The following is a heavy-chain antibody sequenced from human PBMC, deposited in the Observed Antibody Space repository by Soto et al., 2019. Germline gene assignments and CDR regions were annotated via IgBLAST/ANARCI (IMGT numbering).Heavy chain of an antibody. Sequence: EVQLLESGGGLVQPGGSLRLSCAASGLTFRAFSMSWVRQPPGKGPEWVSGISGSGGSTYYADSVKGRFTISRDSSSNTLYLQMSSLRAEDTAVYYCAKSRGDSWYLYYYDYWGQGTLVTVSS. V-gene: IGHV3-23*01. CDR3: AKSRGDSWYLYYYDY. CDR1: GLTFRAFS. CDR2: ISGSGGST. D-gene: IGHD5-12*01. J-gene: IGHJ4*02.